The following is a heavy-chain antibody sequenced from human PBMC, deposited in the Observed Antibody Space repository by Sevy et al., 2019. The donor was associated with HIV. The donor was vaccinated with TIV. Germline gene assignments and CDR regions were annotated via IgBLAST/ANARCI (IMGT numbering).Heavy chain of an antibody. Sequence: ASVKVSCKASGYTFTGYYMHWVRQAPGQGLEWMGWINPNSGGTNYAQKFQGRVTMTRDTSISTAYMELSRLRSDDTAVYYCAREGLSGYDAFDIWVQGTMVTVS. J-gene: IGHJ3*02. CDR2: INPNSGGT. D-gene: IGHD5-12*01. V-gene: IGHV1-2*02. CDR1: GYTFTGYY. CDR3: AREGLSGYDAFDI.